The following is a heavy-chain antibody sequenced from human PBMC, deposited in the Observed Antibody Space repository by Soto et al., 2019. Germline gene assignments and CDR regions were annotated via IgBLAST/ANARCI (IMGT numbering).Heavy chain of an antibody. CDR1: GYSFTSYW. CDR3: ARLYYYDSSGYSNWFDP. J-gene: IGHJ5*02. V-gene: IGHV5-51*01. CDR2: IYPGDSHT. Sequence: PGESLKISCKGSGYSFTSYWIGWVRQMPGKGLEWMGIIYPGDSHTRYSPSFQGQVTISGDESISTAYLQWSSLKGSDTAMYYCARLYYYDSSGYSNWFDPWVQGTLVTVSS. D-gene: IGHD3-22*01.